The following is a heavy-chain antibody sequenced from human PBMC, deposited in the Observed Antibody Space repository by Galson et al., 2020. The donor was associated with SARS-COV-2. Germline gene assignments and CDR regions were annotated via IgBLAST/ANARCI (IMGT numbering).Heavy chain of an antibody. V-gene: IGHV3-21*04. D-gene: IGHD1-7*01. CDR1: GFFLSNYN. CDR3: ARDRRTGTFAGQGAFDI. CDR2: MGSRSHYI. Sequence: GGSLRLSCAASGFFLSNYNMNWVRQAPGKGLEWVSSMGSRSHYIYYADSMKGRFTISRDNARNSLYLQMSSLTAEDTAVYFCARDRRTGTFAGQGAFDIWGQGSVVSVSS. J-gene: IGHJ3*02.